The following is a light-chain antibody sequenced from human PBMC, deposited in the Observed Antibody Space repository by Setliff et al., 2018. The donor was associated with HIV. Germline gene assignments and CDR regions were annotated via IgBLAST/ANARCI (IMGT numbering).Light chain of an antibody. CDR2: GYN. CDR3: QSYDSRLSGYV. J-gene: IGLJ1*01. Sequence: SVLTQPPSLSGAPGQRVTISCTGSSSNIGAGYDVHWYKQLPGTAPKLLIYGYNNRPSGVPDRFSGSKSGTSASLAITGLQAEDEADYYCQSYDSRLSGYVFGTGTKVTVL. V-gene: IGLV1-40*01. CDR1: SSNIGAGYD.